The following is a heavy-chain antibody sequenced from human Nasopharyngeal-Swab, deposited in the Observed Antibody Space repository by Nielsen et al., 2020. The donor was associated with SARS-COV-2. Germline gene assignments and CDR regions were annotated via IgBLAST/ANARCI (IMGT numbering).Heavy chain of an antibody. V-gene: IGHV3-21*01. D-gene: IGHD1-1*01. CDR3: ARDAPPARLGY. CDR2: ISSSSSYI. J-gene: IGHJ4*02. Sequence: WIRQPPGKGLEWVSSISSSSSYIYYADSVKGRFTVSRDNAKNSLYLQMNSLRAVDTAIYYCARDAPPARLGYWGQGTLVTVSS.